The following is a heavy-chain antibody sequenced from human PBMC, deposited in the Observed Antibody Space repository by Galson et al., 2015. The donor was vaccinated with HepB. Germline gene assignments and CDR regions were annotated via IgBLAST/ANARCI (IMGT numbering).Heavy chain of an antibody. D-gene: IGHD6-19*01. CDR3: TRLGDFSGYSSR. Sequence: LRLSCAASGFSFSGSAIHWVRQASGKGPEWVGRIRSKTTNYATSYVPSLKGRFTISRDDSKNMAYLHIKSLKTEDTAVYYCTRLGDFSGYSSRWGQGTLVTVSS. CDR1: GFSFSGSA. CDR2: IRSKTTNYAT. V-gene: IGHV3-73*01. J-gene: IGHJ4*02.